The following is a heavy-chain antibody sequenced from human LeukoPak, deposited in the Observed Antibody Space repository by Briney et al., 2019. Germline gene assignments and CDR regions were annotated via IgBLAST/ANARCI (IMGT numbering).Heavy chain of an antibody. D-gene: IGHD3-9*01. CDR2: INHTGST. V-gene: IGHV4-34*01. CDR3: ASGTIFGLGTFDY. J-gene: IGHJ4*02. CDR1: GGSFSGYY. Sequence: SETLSLTCGVYGGSFSGYYWSSIRQPPGRGLEWIGEINHTGSTNYNPSLKSRVTISVDTSKNQFSLKLNSVTAADTAVYYCASGTIFGLGTFDYWGQGTLVTVSS.